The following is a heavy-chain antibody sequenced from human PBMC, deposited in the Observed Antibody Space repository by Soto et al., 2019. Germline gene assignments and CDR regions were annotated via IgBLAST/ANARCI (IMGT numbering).Heavy chain of an antibody. V-gene: IGHV1-18*01. J-gene: IGHJ5*02. Sequence: ASVKVSCKPSGYTFKHYGISWVRQAPGQGLEWMGWISAYNGNTNYAQKLQGRVTMTTDTSTSTAYMELRSLSADDTAVYYCASVALAVSSRTSPQAWFDPWGQGTLVTVSS. D-gene: IGHD6-6*01. CDR2: ISAYNGNT. CDR1: GYTFKHYG. CDR3: ASVALAVSSRTSPQAWFDP.